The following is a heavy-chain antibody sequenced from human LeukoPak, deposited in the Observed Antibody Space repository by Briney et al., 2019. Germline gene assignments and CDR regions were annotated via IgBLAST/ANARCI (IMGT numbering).Heavy chain of an antibody. Sequence: GGALRLSCAASGFTFSSDSMNWVRQAPGKGLEWVSSISSSSSYIYYADSVKGRFTISRDNAKNSLYLQMNSLRDEATAVYYCARARLPDYWGQGTLVTVSS. CDR1: GFTFSSDS. CDR3: ARARLPDY. CDR2: ISSSSSYI. V-gene: IGHV3-21*01. D-gene: IGHD6-25*01. J-gene: IGHJ4*02.